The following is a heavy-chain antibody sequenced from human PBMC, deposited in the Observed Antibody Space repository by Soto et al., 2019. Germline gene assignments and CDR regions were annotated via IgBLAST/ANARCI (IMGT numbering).Heavy chain of an antibody. V-gene: IGHV1-18*04. D-gene: IGHD2-2*01. J-gene: IGHJ5*01. CDR1: GYTSADFG. CDR3: VRDQKYFRVNGNWFDS. Sequence: QVQLMQSGTEVKKPGASVTVSCKASGYTSADFGISWVRQAPGQGLEWMGWVSGNNGAPNPAPKVQGRITMTLDTSTGVSYMALRSLRSDDTAIYYCVRDQKYFRVNGNWFDSWGQGTLVSVSS. CDR2: VSGNNGAP.